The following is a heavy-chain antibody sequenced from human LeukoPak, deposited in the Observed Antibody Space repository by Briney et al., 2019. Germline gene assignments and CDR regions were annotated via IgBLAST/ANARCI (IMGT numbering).Heavy chain of an antibody. Sequence: GGSLRLSCAASGFTFSSYSMNWVRQAPGKGLEWVSSISSSSSYIYYADSVKGRFTISRDNAKNSLYLQMNSLRAEDTAVYYCARDSAIWSGYYSYMDVWGKGTTVTVSS. J-gene: IGHJ6*03. CDR3: ARDSAIWSGYYSYMDV. CDR1: GFTFSSYS. CDR2: ISSSSSYI. D-gene: IGHD3-3*01. V-gene: IGHV3-21*01.